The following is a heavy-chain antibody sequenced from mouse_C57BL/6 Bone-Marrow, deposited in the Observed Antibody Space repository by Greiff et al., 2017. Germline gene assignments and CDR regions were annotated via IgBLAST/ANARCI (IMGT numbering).Heavy chain of an antibody. CDR1: GFSLTSYG. V-gene: IGHV2-2*01. Sequence: QVQLQQSGPGLVQPSQSLSITCTVSGFSLTSYGVHWVRQSPGKGLEWLGVIWSGGSTGSYAAFISRLSISKDNSKSQVFFKMNSRQADATAISYCDRTHYPFAYWGQGTLVTVSA. CDR2: IWSGGST. J-gene: IGHJ3*01. D-gene: IGHD1-1*02. CDR3: DRTHYPFAY.